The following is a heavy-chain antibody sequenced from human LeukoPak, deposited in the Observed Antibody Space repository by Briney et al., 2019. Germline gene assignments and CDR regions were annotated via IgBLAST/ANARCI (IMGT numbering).Heavy chain of an antibody. Sequence: SETLSLTCTVSGGSISRYYWSWIRQPPGTGLEWIGYIYYTGRADYNPSLKSRVSMSVDTSKNQFSLRVNSMTAADTAVYYCARGDFGSGAPTDWGQGTLVTVSS. D-gene: IGHD3-3*01. J-gene: IGHJ4*02. CDR3: ARGDFGSGAPTD. CDR1: GGSISRYY. CDR2: IYYTGRA. V-gene: IGHV4-59*01.